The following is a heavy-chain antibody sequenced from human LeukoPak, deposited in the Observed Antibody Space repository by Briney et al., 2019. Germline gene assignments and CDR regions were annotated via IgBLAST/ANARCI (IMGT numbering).Heavy chain of an antibody. V-gene: IGHV4-4*07. CDR3: AREEDTVFYGYYYYYMDV. D-gene: IGHD2-15*01. CDR1: GGSISSYY. J-gene: IGHJ6*03. Sequence: SETLPLTCTVSGGSISSYYWSWIRQPAGKGLEWIGRIYTSGSTNYNPSLKSRVTMSVDTSKNQFSLKLSSVTAADTAVYYCAREEDTVFYGYYYYYMDVWGKGTTVTVSS. CDR2: IYTSGST.